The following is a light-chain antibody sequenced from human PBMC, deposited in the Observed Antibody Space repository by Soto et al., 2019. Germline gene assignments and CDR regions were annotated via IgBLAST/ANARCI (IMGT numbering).Light chain of an antibody. J-gene: IGLJ3*02. CDR2: RNN. CDR1: SSNIGSNY. CDR3: AAWDDSLSGRV. Sequence: QSVLTQPPSASGTPGQRVTISCSGSSSNIGSNYVYWYQQFPGTAPKLLMYRNNQRPSGVPGRFSGSKSGTSASLAISGLRSEDEADYYCAAWDDSLSGRVFGGGTKLTVL. V-gene: IGLV1-47*01.